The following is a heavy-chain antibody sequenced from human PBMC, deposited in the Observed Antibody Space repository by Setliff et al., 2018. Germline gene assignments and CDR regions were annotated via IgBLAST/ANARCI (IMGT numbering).Heavy chain of an antibody. CDR1: GGSIRSGSFY. J-gene: IGHJ4*02. Sequence: SETLSLTCTVSGGSIRSGSFYWSWIRQSAEKGLEWIGRVHASGSPNYNPSFKGRVTISLDTSTNRFSLNLNSVTAADTAVYYCAKERYFDWFFENWGKGTLVSVSS. CDR2: VHASGSP. D-gene: IGHD3-9*01. V-gene: IGHV4-61*02. CDR3: AKERYFDWFFEN.